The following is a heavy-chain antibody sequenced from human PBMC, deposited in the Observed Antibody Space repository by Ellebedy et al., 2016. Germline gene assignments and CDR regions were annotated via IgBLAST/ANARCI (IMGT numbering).Heavy chain of an antibody. CDR2: IYYSGST. Sequence: GSLRLSCTVSGGSISSYAYYWGWIRQPPGKGLAWIGNIYYSGSTYYNPSLKSRVAVSLDTSKNQFSLKLGSLTAADTAVDYCARAPDSYDCSAFDYWGQGTLVTVSS. CDR3: ARAPDSYDCSAFDY. J-gene: IGHJ4*02. V-gene: IGHV4-39*07. D-gene: IGHD3-22*01. CDR1: GGSISSYAYY.